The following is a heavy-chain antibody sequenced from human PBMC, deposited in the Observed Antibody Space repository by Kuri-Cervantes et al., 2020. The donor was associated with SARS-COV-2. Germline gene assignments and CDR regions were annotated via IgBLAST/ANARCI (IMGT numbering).Heavy chain of an antibody. Sequence: GESLKISCAASGFTFSDYYMSWIRQAPGKGLEWVSYISSSGSTIYYADSVKGRFTISRDNAKNSLYLQMNSLRAEDTAAYYCAREVAVGDYYYYYYMDVWGKGTTVTVSS. V-gene: IGHV3-11*04. CDR1: GFTFSDYY. CDR3: AREVAVGDYYYYYYMDV. CDR2: ISSSGSTI. D-gene: IGHD3-16*01. J-gene: IGHJ6*03.